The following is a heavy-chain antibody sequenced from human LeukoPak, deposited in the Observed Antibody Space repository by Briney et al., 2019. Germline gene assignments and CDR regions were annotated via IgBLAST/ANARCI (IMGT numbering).Heavy chain of an antibody. Sequence: GGSLRLSCAASGFTFDDYAMHWVRQAPGKGLEWVSLISWDGGSTYYADSVKGRFTISRDNAKNSLYLQMNSLRAEDTAVYYCARDTMDVWGQGTTVTVSS. V-gene: IGHV3-43D*03. CDR1: GFTFDDYA. J-gene: IGHJ6*02. CDR2: ISWDGGST. CDR3: ARDTMDV.